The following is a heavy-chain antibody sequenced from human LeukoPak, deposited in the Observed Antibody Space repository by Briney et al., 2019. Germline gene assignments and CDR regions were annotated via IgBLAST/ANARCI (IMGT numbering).Heavy chain of an antibody. CDR2: MNPNSGNT. CDR1: GYAFTSYD. CDR3: ARDRGVYGVVQGVYYYGMDV. V-gene: IGHV1-8*02. Sequence: ASVKVSCKASGYAFTSYDINWVRQATGQGLEWMGWMNPNSGNTGFAQKFQGRVTMTRDTSINTAYLELSSLRSEDTAMYYCARDRGVYGVVQGVYYYGMDVWGQGTTVTVS. D-gene: IGHD3-3*01. J-gene: IGHJ6*02.